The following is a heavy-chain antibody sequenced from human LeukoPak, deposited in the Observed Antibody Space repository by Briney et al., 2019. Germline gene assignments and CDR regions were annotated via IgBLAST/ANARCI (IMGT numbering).Heavy chain of an antibody. CDR3: ARAIAVAGTNFDY. J-gene: IGHJ4*02. Sequence: ASVKVSCKASGYTFTSYDINWVRQATGQGLEWMGWMNPNSGNTGYAQKFQGRVTMTRDTSISTAYMELSRLRSDDTAVYYCARAIAVAGTNFDYWGQGTLVTVSS. CDR1: GYTFTSYD. V-gene: IGHV1-8*01. D-gene: IGHD6-19*01. CDR2: MNPNSGNT.